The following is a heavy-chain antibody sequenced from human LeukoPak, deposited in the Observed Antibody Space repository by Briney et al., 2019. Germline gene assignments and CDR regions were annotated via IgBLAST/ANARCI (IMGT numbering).Heavy chain of an antibody. CDR2: IWYDGSNK. J-gene: IGHJ4*02. CDR1: GFTFTSYG. V-gene: IGHV3-33*08. CDR3: ARDASGFDY. Sequence: PGRSLRLSCAASGFTFTSYGMHWVRQAQGKGLEWVAVIWYDGSNKYYADSVKGRFTISRDWNTVYLQMNSLTAEDTAVYYCARDASGFDYWGQGTLVTVSS. D-gene: IGHD3-10*01.